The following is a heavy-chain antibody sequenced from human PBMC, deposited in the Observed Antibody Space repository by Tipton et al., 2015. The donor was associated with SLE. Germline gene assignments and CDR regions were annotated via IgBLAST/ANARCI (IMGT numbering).Heavy chain of an antibody. J-gene: IGHJ4*02. CDR1: GFTFRSYW. V-gene: IGHV3-7*01. D-gene: IGHD3/OR15-3a*01. CDR2: IKQDGSEK. CDR3: ARDWTPLDY. Sequence: SLRLSCAASGFTFRSYWMSWVRRAPGKGLEWVANIKQDGSEKYYVDSVKGRFTISRDNAKNSLCLQMDSLRAEDTAVYYCARDWTPLDYWGQGTLVSVSS.